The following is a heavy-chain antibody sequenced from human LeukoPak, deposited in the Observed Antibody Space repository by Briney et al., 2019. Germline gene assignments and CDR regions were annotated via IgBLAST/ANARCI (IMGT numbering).Heavy chain of an antibody. Sequence: GGSLRLSCAASGFTFSSYGMHWVRQAPGKGLEWVAVIWYDGSNKYYADSVKGRFTISRDNSKNTLYLQMNSLRAEDTAVYYCARYCSSTSCSGTPLDYYYYGMDVWGQGTTVTVSS. CDR3: ARYCSSTSCSGTPLDYYYYGMDV. D-gene: IGHD2-2*01. CDR1: GFTFSSYG. CDR2: IWYDGSNK. V-gene: IGHV3-33*01. J-gene: IGHJ6*02.